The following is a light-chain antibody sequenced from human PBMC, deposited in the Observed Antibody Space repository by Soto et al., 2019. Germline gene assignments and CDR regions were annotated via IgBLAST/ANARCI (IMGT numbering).Light chain of an antibody. J-gene: IGKJ3*01. Sequence: DIVMTQSPDSLAVSLGERATINCKSSQSVLYSSNNKNYLAWYQQKPGQPPKLLIYWASTRESGVPDRFSGSGSGTEFTLTISRLQAEDVAVYYCHQYYSTPPTVGPGTKVDIK. V-gene: IGKV4-1*01. CDR2: WAS. CDR3: HQYYSTPPT. CDR1: QSVLYSSNNKNY.